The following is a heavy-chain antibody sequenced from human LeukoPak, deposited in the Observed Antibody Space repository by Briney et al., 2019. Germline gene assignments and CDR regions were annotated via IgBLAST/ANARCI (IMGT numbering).Heavy chain of an antibody. V-gene: IGHV1-18*04. CDR3: ARDCSGGSCYSNFDY. D-gene: IGHD2-15*01. CDR1: GYTFTSYG. J-gene: IGHJ4*02. CDR2: ISAYNGNT. Sequence: ASVKVSCKASGYTFTSYGISWVRQAPGQGLEWMGWISAYNGNTNCAQKLQGRVTMTTDTSTSTAYMELRSLRSDDTAVYYCARDCSGGSCYSNFDYWGQGTLVTVSS.